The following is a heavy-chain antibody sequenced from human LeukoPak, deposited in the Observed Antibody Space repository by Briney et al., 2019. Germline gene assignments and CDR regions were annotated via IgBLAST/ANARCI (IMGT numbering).Heavy chain of an antibody. D-gene: IGHD2-21*02. CDR2: ISYDGGKK. J-gene: IGHJ4*02. CDR3: AKSRTVVVTAIFGY. CDR1: GFTLSRFA. V-gene: IGHV3-30*01. Sequence: GRSLRLSCAASGFTLSRFAMHWVRQAPGKGLEWVALISYDGGKKWYADSVKGRFTISRDNSKNTLYLQMNSLRAEDTAVYYCAKSRTVVVTAIFGYWGQGTLVTVSS.